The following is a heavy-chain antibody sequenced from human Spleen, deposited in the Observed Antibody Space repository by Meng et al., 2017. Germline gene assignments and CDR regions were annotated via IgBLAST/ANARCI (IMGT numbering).Heavy chain of an antibody. J-gene: IGHJ3*02. Sequence: GESLKISCEGSGYKFSSYWIGWVRQMPGKGLEWMGIMNPGDSESRYSPSFQGQVTISDDKSISTAYLQWSSLKASDTAMYYCALYCSSTTCYGPQAFDIWGQGTMVTVSS. CDR3: ALYCSSTTCYGPQAFDI. V-gene: IGHV5-51*01. CDR1: GYKFSSYW. CDR2: MNPGDSES. D-gene: IGHD2-2*01.